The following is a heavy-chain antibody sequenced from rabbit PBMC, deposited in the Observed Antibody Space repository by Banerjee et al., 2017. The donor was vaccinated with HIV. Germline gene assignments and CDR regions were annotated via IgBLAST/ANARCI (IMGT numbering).Heavy chain of an antibody. D-gene: IGHD8-1*01. CDR1: EFSFSSGYD. CDR3: ARGKTAGGSGLHL. J-gene: IGHJ4*01. V-gene: IGHV1S40*01. Sequence: QSLEESGGDLVKPGASLTLTCTASEFSFSSGYDMCWVRQAPGKGLEWIACIYTSRGSTWYASWAKGRFTISKTSSTTVTLQMTSLTAADTATYFCARGKTAGGSGLHLWGPGTLVTVS. CDR2: IYTSRGST.